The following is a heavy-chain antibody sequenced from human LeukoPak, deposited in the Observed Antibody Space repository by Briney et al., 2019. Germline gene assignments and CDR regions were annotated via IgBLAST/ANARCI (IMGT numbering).Heavy chain of an antibody. CDR1: GFTFATYG. CDR2: VNTDGSYK. Sequence: PGGFLRLSCAASGFTFATYGMHWVRQAQGQGLVWVSRVNTDGSYKDYADSVKGRFTISRDNSKNSLFLEMNSLRADDTAVYYCARDQVLWWNPVGYFDLWGRGTLLTVSS. J-gene: IGHJ2*01. CDR3: ARDQVLWWNPVGYFDL. V-gene: IGHV3-74*01. D-gene: IGHD2-21*01.